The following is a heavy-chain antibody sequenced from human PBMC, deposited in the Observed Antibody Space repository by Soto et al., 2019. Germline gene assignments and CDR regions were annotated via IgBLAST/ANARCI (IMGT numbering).Heavy chain of an antibody. CDR3: ARVRLGYCTNGVCPEAFDI. J-gene: IGHJ3*02. D-gene: IGHD2-8*01. V-gene: IGHV1-18*01. Sequence: ASVKVSCKASGYTFTSYGISWVRQAPGQGLEWMGWISAYNGNTNYAQKLQGRVTMTTDTSTSTAYMELRSLRSDDTAVYYCARVRLGYCTNGVCPEAFDIWGQGTMVTVSS. CDR1: GYTFTSYG. CDR2: ISAYNGNT.